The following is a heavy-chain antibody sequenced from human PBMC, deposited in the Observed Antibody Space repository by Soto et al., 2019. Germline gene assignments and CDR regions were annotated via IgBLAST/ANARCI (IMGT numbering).Heavy chain of an antibody. CDR3: ARDEGYRSGGSCYSAYYYYGMDV. D-gene: IGHD2-15*01. V-gene: IGHV1-18*01. J-gene: IGHJ6*02. Sequence: ASVEVSCKXSGYTFTSYGISWVRQAPGQGLEWMGWISAYNGNTNYAQKLQGRVTMTTDTSTSTAYMELRSLRSDDTAVYYCARDEGYRSGGSCYSAYYYYGMDVWGQGTTVTVSS. CDR1: GYTFTSYG. CDR2: ISAYNGNT.